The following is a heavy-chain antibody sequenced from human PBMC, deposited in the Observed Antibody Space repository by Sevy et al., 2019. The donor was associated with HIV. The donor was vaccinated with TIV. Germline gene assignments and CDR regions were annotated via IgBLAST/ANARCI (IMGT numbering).Heavy chain of an antibody. Sequence: SETLSLTYTVSGGSISSGGYYWSWIRQHPGKGLEWIGYIYYSGSTYYNPSLKSRVTISVDTSKNQFSLKLSSVTAADTAVYYCAGERVAYCGGDCYSRLFDYWGQGTLVTVSS. CDR3: AGERVAYCGGDCYSRLFDY. J-gene: IGHJ4*02. V-gene: IGHV4-31*03. CDR1: GGSISSGGYY. D-gene: IGHD2-21*02. CDR2: IYYSGST.